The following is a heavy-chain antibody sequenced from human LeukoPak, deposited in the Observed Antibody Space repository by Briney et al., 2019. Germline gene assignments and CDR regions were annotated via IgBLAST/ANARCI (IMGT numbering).Heavy chain of an antibody. Sequence: GASVKVSCKASGYTFTSYDVNWVRQATGQGLEWMGWMNPNSGNTGYAQKFQGRVTITRNTSISTAYMQLSSLRSEDTAVYYCARRVSYGDFDYWGQGTPVTVSS. CDR1: GYTFTSYD. V-gene: IGHV1-8*01. CDR2: MNPNSGNT. D-gene: IGHD4-17*01. CDR3: ARRVSYGDFDY. J-gene: IGHJ4*02.